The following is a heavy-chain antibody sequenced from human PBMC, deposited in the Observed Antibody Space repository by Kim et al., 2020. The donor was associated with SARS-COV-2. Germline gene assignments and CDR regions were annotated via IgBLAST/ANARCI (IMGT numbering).Heavy chain of an antibody. Sequence: GGSLRLSCAASGFTFSSYAMSWVRQAPGKGLECVSTISESASSTYYPDSGKGRFTISRDNSKNTLHLQMNSLRAEDTAIYYCAKSFGSSYGYFDYWGQGTLVTVSS. CDR2: ISESASST. CDR3: AKSFGSSYGYFDY. V-gene: IGHV3-23*01. CDR1: GFTFSSYA. J-gene: IGHJ4*02. D-gene: IGHD5-18*01.